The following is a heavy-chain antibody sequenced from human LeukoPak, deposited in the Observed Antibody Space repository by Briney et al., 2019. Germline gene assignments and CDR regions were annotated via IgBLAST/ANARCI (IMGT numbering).Heavy chain of an antibody. CDR1: GGSISSYY. Sequence: SETLSLTCTVSGGSISSYYWGWIRQPPGKGLEWIGSIYYSGSTYYNPSLKSRVTISVDTSKNQFSLKLSSVTAADTAVYYCARLGVVGANAYWGQGTQVTVSS. V-gene: IGHV4-39*01. CDR3: ARLGVVGANAY. J-gene: IGHJ4*02. CDR2: IYYSGST. D-gene: IGHD1-26*01.